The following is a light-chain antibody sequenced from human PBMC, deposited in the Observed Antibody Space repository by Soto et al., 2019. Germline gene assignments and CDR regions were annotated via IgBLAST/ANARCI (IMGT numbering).Light chain of an antibody. CDR2: GNS. J-gene: IGLJ1*01. Sequence: QSVLTQPPSVSGAPRQTVTISCTGSSSNIGAGYDVHWYQQLPGTAPKLLIYGNSNRPSGVPDRFSGSKSGTSASLAITGIQAEDEADYYCQSYDSSLSALYVFGTGTKVTVL. CDR1: SSNIGAGYD. V-gene: IGLV1-40*01. CDR3: QSYDSSLSALYV.